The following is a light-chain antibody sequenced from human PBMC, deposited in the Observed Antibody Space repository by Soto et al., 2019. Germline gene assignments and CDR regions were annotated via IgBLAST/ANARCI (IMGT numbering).Light chain of an antibody. V-gene: IGLV7-46*01. CDR1: TGTLTSGHF. Sequence: QAVVTQEPSLTVSPGGTVTLTCGSSTGTLTSGHFPYWFQQKPGQAPRALIFDTSKKYSWTPARFSGSLLGGKAALTLSGAQPEDEADYYCLLSYNGAPAVFGGGTQLTVL. CDR2: DTS. J-gene: IGLJ7*01. CDR3: LLSYNGAPAV.